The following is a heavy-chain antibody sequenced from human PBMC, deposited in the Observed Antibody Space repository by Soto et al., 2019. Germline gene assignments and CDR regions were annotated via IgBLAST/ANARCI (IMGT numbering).Heavy chain of an antibody. V-gene: IGHV1-18*01. Sequence: QVHLVQSGAEVKKPGASVKVSCQGSGYAFTTYGITWVRQAPGQGLEWMGWISAHNGNTNYAQKLQGRVTVTRDTSTSTAYMALRSLRYDDTAVYYCARGRYGDYWGQGALVIVSS. D-gene: IGHD1-1*01. CDR2: ISAHNGNT. J-gene: IGHJ4*02. CDR1: GYAFTTYG. CDR3: ARGRYGDY.